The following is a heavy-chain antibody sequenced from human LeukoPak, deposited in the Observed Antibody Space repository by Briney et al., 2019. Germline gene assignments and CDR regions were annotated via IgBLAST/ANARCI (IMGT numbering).Heavy chain of an antibody. CDR2: INQGGSDK. CDR1: GFTFSGHW. D-gene: IGHD1-14*01. Sequence: GGSLRLSCAASGFTFSGHWMSWVRQAPGKGLEWVANINQGGSDKYYVDSVKGRFTTSRDNDNNLLYQQMNSLRGEDTAVYYCTRNRSRAEDDWGQGTLVTVSS. V-gene: IGHV3-7*01. J-gene: IGHJ4*02. CDR3: TRNRSRAEDD.